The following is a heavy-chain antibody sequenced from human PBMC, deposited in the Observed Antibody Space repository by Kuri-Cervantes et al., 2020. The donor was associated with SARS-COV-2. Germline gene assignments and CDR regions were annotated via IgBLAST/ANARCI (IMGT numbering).Heavy chain of an antibody. D-gene: IGHD2/OR15-2a*01. CDR3: ASRGNSRNWYFDL. CDR1: GFTFDDYA. Sequence: GGSLRLSCAASGFTFDDYAMHWVRQAPGKGLEWVSGISWNSGSIGYADSVKGRFTISRDNAKNSLYLQMNSLRAEDTAVYYCASRGNSRNWYFDLWGRGTLVTVSS. J-gene: IGHJ2*01. CDR2: ISWNSGSI. V-gene: IGHV3-9*01.